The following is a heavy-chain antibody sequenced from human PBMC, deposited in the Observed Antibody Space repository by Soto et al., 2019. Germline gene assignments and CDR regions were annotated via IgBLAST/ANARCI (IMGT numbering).Heavy chain of an antibody. D-gene: IGHD5-12*01. CDR2: IYYSGST. CDR1: GGTISSYS. J-gene: IGHJ6*02. CDR3: ATAQMATIGAYYYYYYGMDV. V-gene: IGHV4-59*01. Sequence: SETLSLTCTVSGGTISSYSWSWIRQPPGKGLEWIGYIYYSGSTNYNPSLKSRVTISVDTSKNQFSLKLSSVTAADTAVYYCATAQMATIGAYYYYYYGMDVWGQGTTVT.